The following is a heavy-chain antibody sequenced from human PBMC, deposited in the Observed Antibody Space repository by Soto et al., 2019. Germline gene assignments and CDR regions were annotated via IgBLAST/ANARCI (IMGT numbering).Heavy chain of an antibody. V-gene: IGHV1-24*01. CDR2: FDPEDGET. D-gene: IGHD1-20*01. J-gene: IGHJ4*02. CDR3: ATLLGNWNYFDY. CDR1: GYTLTELS. Sequence: ASVKVSCKVSGYTLTELSMHWVRQAPGKGLEWMGGFDPEDGETIYAQKFQGRVTMTEDTSTDTAYMELSSLRSEDTAVYYCATLLGNWNYFDYWGQGTLVTVSS.